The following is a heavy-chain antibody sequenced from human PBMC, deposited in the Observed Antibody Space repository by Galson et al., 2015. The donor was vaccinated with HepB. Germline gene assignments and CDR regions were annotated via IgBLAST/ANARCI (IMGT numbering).Heavy chain of an antibody. CDR2: IYHSGST. CDR1: GGSISSGGYS. CDR3: ARDIGYSSSSGAFDI. V-gene: IGHV4-30-2*01. D-gene: IGHD6-13*01. J-gene: IGHJ3*02. Sequence: TLSLTCAVSGGSISSGGYSWSWIRQPPGKGLEWIGYIYHSGSTYYNPSLKSRVTISVDRSKNQFSLKLSSVTAADTAVYYCARDIGYSSSSGAFDIWGQGTMVTVSS.